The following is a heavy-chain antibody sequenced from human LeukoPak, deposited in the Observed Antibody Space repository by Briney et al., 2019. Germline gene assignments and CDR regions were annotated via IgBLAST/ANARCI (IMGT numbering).Heavy chain of an antibody. CDR1: GFTFNSYG. V-gene: IGHV3-48*03. CDR3: ARDLKAYSSSGGVDY. D-gene: IGHD6-13*01. J-gene: IGHJ4*02. Sequence: GGSLRLSCAASGFTFNSYGMNWVRQTPGEGLEWVSYISSSGTTISYADSVKGRFTISRDSTRNSLYLQMSSLRAEDTAVYYCARDLKAYSSSGGVDYWGQGTLVTVSS. CDR2: ISSSGTTI.